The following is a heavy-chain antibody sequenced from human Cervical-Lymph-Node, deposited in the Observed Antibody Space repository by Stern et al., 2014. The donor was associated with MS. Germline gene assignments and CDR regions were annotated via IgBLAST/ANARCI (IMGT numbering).Heavy chain of an antibody. Sequence: VQLVESGGGLVKPGGSLRLSCAASGFRFSDYYMSWIRQAPGKGLEGVSYISSSARTIYNADSVKGRFTISRDNAKNSLFLQMNSLRVEDTAVYYCAREGSSSWGNAFDIWGQGTMVTVSS. CDR1: GFRFSDYY. CDR2: ISSSARTI. V-gene: IGHV3-11*01. J-gene: IGHJ3*02. D-gene: IGHD6-13*01. CDR3: AREGSSSWGNAFDI.